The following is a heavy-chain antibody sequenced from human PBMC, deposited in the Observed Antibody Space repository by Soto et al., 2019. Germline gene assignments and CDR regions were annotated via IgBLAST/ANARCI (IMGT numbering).Heavy chain of an antibody. CDR1: GGSVSSGSYY. J-gene: IGHJ3*02. CDR2: IYYSGST. CDR3: ARAALRSGNAFDI. D-gene: IGHD5-12*01. V-gene: IGHV4-61*01. Sequence: PSETLSLTCTVSGGSVSSGSYYWSWIRQPPGKGLEWIGYIYYSGSTNYNPSLKSRVTISVDTSKNQFSLKLSSVTAADTAVYYCARAALRSGNAFDIWGQGTMVTVS.